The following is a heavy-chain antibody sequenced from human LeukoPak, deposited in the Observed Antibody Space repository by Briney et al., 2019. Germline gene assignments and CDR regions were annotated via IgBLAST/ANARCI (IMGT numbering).Heavy chain of an antibody. D-gene: IGHD6-13*01. CDR2: INPNSGGT. V-gene: IGHV1-2*04. Sequence: GASVKVSCKASGYTFTGYYMHWVRQAPGQGLEWMGWINPNSGGTNYAQKFQGWVTMTRDTSISTAYMELSRLRSDDTAVHYCARGVGIAAAGTLDYWGQGTLVTVSS. CDR3: ARGVGIAAAGTLDY. J-gene: IGHJ4*02. CDR1: GYTFTGYY.